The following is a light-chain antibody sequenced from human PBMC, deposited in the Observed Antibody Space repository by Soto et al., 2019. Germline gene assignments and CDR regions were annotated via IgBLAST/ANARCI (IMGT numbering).Light chain of an antibody. CDR3: QQYGNSPLT. CDR2: GVS. J-gene: IGKJ4*01. Sequence: EIVLTQSPDTLSLSPGQRATLSCRASQSVRSDYFAWYQQKPGQAPRVIIFGVSTRATGVPDRFSGSGSGTDFTLTISRLEPEDFALYYCQQYGNSPLTFGGGIKVEIK. CDR1: QSVRSDY. V-gene: IGKV3-20*01.